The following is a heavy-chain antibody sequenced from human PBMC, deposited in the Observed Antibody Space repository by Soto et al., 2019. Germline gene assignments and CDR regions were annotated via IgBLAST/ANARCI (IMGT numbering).Heavy chain of an antibody. V-gene: IGHV4-59*01. CDR2: IYYSGST. Sequence: SETLSLTCTVSGGSISSYYWSWIRQPPGKGLEWIGYIYYSGSTNYNPSLKSRVTISVDTSKNQFSLKLSSVTAADTAVYYCAREVTYYYGSGPDDAFDIWGQGTMVTVSS. D-gene: IGHD3-10*01. CDR1: GGSISSYY. CDR3: AREVTYYYGSGPDDAFDI. J-gene: IGHJ3*02.